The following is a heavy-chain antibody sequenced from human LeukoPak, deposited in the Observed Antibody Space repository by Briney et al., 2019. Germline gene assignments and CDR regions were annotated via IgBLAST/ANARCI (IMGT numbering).Heavy chain of an antibody. V-gene: IGHV4-59*01. D-gene: IGHD3-3*01. J-gene: IGHJ5*01. CDR3: ARDWSGLNWFDP. Sequence: SESLSLTCTVSGVSISSYYWSWSRQPPGKGLEWIGYIYYSGSANYNPSLKSRVTISVDTSKNRFSLKVTSVTAADTAVYYCARDWSGLNWFDPWGQASLVSVSS. CDR2: IYYSGSA. CDR1: GVSISSYY.